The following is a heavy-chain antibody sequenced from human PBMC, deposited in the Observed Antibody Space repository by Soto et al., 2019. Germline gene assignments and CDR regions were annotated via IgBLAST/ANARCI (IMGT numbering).Heavy chain of an antibody. J-gene: IGHJ4*02. CDR1: GGTFSSYA. D-gene: IGHD1-1*01. Sequence: QVQLVQSGAEVKKPGSSVKVSCKASGGTFSSYAISWVRQAPGQGLEWMGGIIPIFGTANYVQKFQGRVTITANENTSTADTKQSSMSTKDTTVNYCARGTRTYYFDYWGQGTQVTVSS. V-gene: IGHV1-69*12. CDR2: IIPIFGTA. CDR3: ARGTRTYYFDY.